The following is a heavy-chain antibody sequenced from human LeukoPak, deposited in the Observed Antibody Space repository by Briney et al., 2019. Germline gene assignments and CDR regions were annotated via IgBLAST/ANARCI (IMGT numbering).Heavy chain of an antibody. J-gene: IGHJ5*02. CDR2: ISSSSSYI. CDR3: ARGVNVVVAADWFDP. V-gene: IGHV3-21*01. D-gene: IGHD2-15*01. Sequence: GGSLRLSCAASGFTFSSYSMNWVRQAPGKGLEWVSSISSSSSYIYYADSVKGRFTISRDNAKNSLYLQMNSLRAEDTAVYYCARGVNVVVAADWFDPWGQGTLVTVSS. CDR1: GFTFSSYS.